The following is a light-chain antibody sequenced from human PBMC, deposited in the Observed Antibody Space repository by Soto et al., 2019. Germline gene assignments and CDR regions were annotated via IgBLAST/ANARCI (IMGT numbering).Light chain of an antibody. Sequence: DIQMTQSPATLSVSAGDRATITCRASQTISSWLAWYQQKPGKAPKLLIYKASNIESGIPSRFSGSGSGTEFTLTISSLQSEDFGVYYCQQYNNWPRGTFGEGTKVDIK. CDR1: QTISSW. CDR2: KAS. V-gene: IGKV1-5*03. CDR3: QQYNNWPRGT. J-gene: IGKJ1*01.